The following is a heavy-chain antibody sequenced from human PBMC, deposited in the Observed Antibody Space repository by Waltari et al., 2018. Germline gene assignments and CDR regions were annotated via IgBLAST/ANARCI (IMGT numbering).Heavy chain of an antibody. D-gene: IGHD3-22*01. J-gene: IGHJ4*02. CDR1: GGTVSIDA. V-gene: IGHV1-69*12. Sequence: QVQLVQSGAEVKKPGSSVKVSGKASGGTVSIDAISWMRQAPGQGLECMVGIISIFGTPNYAQKFQGRVTIIADESTSTVYMELSSLRSEDTAVYYCARSYYYDRIGDYPSLGAFDYWGQGTLVTVSS. CDR2: IISIFGTP. CDR3: ARSYYYDRIGDYPSLGAFDY.